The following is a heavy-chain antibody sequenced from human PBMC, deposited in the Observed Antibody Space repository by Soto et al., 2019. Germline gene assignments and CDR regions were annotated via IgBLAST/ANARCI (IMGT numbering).Heavy chain of an antibody. CDR2: IYYSGST. J-gene: IGHJ6*03. CDR3: ARSPNHSGSYPYYYYYYMDV. Sequence: SETLSLTCTVSGGSISSYYWSWIRLPPGKGLEWIGYIYYSGSTNYNPSLKSRVTISVDTSKNQFSLKLSSVTVADTAVYFCARSPNHSGSYPYYYYYYMDVWGKGTTVTVSS. CDR1: GGSISSYY. D-gene: IGHD3-10*01. V-gene: IGHV4-59*08.